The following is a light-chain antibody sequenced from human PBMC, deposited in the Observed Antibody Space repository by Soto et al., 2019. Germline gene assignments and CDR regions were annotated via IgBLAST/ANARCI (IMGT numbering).Light chain of an antibody. CDR2: RAS. CDR3: LQYHDLWA. V-gene: IGKV3-15*01. CDR1: QNIYSN. Sequence: IVMTQSPATLSVSPGERVTLSCRASQNIYSNIAWYQQRPVQAPRLLIYRASTRATGVPARFSGSGSGTDFTRTISSLHAEDFKVYSCLQYHDLWAFGQGTTVEIK. J-gene: IGKJ1*01.